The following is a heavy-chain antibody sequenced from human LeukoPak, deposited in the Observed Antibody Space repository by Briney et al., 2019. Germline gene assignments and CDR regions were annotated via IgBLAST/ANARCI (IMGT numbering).Heavy chain of an antibody. J-gene: IGHJ1*01. D-gene: IGHD3-9*01. CDR1: GFTFSSYA. CDR3: AKDVGRYFDWLREYFQH. V-gene: IGHV3-23*01. Sequence: PGGSLRLSCAASGFTFSSYAMSWVRQAPGKGLEWVSAISGSGGSTYYADSVKGRFTISRDNSKNTLYLQMNSLRAEDTAVYYCAKDVGRYFDWLREYFQHWGQGTLVTVSS. CDR2: ISGSGGST.